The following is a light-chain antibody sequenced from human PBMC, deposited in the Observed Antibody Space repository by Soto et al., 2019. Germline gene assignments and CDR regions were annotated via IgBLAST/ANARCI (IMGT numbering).Light chain of an antibody. V-gene: IGKV1-5*03. Sequence: DVQMTQSPSTLSASVGDRVTITCRASQSVSSWLAWYQQKPGKAPKLLIYRASSLQTGVPSKFSGSGSGTEFTLTISSLQPDDFATYYCQQYNIYPFTFGPGTKVEFK. J-gene: IGKJ3*01. CDR3: QQYNIYPFT. CDR1: QSVSSW. CDR2: RAS.